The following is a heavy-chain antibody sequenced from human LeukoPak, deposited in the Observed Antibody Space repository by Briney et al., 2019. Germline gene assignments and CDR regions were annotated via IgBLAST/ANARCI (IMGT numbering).Heavy chain of an antibody. CDR2: MNPNSGNT. J-gene: IGHJ6*02. V-gene: IGHV1-8*01. CDR3: AGDKSSSWYVYYYYGMDV. Sequence: ASVKVSCKASGYTFTSYDINWVRQATGQGLEWTGWMNPNSGNTGYAQKFQGRVTMTRNTSISTAYMELSSLRSEDTAVYYCAGDKSSSWYVYYYYGMDVWGQGTTVTVSS. CDR1: GYTFTSYD. D-gene: IGHD6-13*01.